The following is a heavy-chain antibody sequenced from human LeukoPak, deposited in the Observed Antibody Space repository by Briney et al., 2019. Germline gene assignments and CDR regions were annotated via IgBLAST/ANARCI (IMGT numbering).Heavy chain of an antibody. Sequence: PSETLSLTCAVYGGSFSGYYWSWIRQPPGKGLEWIGEINQSGSTNYNPSLKSRVTISVDTSKNQFSLKLSSVTAADTAVYYCARGGRGYSYGRIFDYWGQGTLVTVSS. J-gene: IGHJ4*02. CDR1: GGSFSGYY. D-gene: IGHD5-18*01. CDR2: INQSGST. CDR3: ARGGRGYSYGRIFDY. V-gene: IGHV4-34*01.